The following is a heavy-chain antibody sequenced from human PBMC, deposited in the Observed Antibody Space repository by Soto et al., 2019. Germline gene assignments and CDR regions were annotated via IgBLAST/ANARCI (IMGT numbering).Heavy chain of an antibody. Sequence: SETLSLTCAVYGGSFSGYYWSSIRQPPGKGLEWIGEINHSGSTNYNPSLKSRVTISVDTSKNQFSLKLSSVTAADTAVYYCARVGWLHYYGSGSYYKTFRYYYYGMDVWGQGTTVTVSS. D-gene: IGHD3-10*01. J-gene: IGHJ6*02. CDR1: GGSFSGYY. CDR3: ARVGWLHYYGSGSYYKTFRYYYYGMDV. V-gene: IGHV4-34*01. CDR2: INHSGST.